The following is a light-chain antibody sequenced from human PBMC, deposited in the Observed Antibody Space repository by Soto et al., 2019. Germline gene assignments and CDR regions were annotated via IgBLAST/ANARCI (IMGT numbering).Light chain of an antibody. V-gene: IGKV3-20*01. Sequence: EIVLTQSPGTLSLSPGERATLSCRASQSVSRSYLAWYQKKAGQAPRLLIYGASSRATGIPDRFSGSGSGTDFTLTISRLEPEDFAVYYCQQYGSSPRTFGQGTKVDIK. CDR3: QQYGSSPRT. CDR1: QSVSRSY. CDR2: GAS. J-gene: IGKJ1*01.